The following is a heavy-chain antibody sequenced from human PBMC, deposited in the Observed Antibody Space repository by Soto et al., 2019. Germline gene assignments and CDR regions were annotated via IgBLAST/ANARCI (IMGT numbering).Heavy chain of an antibody. V-gene: IGHV1-18*01. D-gene: IGHD3-22*01. CDR2: ISAYNGNT. CDR1: GYTFTSYG. J-gene: IGHJ3*02. CDR3: SLLYYYDSSGYYRDAFDI. Sequence: QVQLVQSGAEVKKPGASVKVSCKASGYTFTSYGISWVRQAPGQGLEWMGWISAYNGNTNYAQKLQGRVTMTTDTSTSTAYMELRILRSDDTAVYYCSLLYYYDSSGYYRDAFDIWGQGTMVTVSS.